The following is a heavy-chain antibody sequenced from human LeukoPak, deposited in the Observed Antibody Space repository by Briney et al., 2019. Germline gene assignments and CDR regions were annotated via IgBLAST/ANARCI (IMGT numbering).Heavy chain of an antibody. CDR2: ISGSGGST. CDR3: AKVMSSSSWRSQTGVDY. CDR1: GFTFSSYA. Sequence: GGSLRLSCAASGFTFSSYAMSWVRQAPGKGLEWVSAISGSGGSTYYADSVKGRFTISRDNSKNTLYLQMNSLRAEDTAVYYCAKVMSSSSWRSQTGVDYWGQGTLVTVSS. J-gene: IGHJ4*02. V-gene: IGHV3-23*01. D-gene: IGHD6-13*01.